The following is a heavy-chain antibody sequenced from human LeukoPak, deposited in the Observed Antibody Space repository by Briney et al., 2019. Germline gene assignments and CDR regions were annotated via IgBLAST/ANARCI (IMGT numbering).Heavy chain of an antibody. D-gene: IGHD3-22*01. V-gene: IGHV4-39*01. CDR2: IYYSGST. CDR3: ARRGMGYYDSSVYPYFDY. Sequence: PSETLSLTCTVSGGSISSSSYYWGWIRQPPGKGLEWIGSIYYSGSTYYNPSLKSRVTISVDTSKNQFSLKLSSVTAADTAVYYCARRGMGYYDSSVYPYFDYWGQGTLVTVSS. CDR1: GGSISSSSYY. J-gene: IGHJ4*02.